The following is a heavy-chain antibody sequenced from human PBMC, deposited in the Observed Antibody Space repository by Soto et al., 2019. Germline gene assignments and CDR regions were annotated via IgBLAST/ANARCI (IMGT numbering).Heavy chain of an antibody. CDR1: GGSLTSEGYY. J-gene: IGHJ4*02. CDR2: IYYSGSI. V-gene: IGHV4-31*03. D-gene: IGHD1-26*01. Sequence: SETLSLTCTVSGGSLTSEGYYWSWIRQLPGQGLERIGYIYYSGSIFYNPFLKSRASISAHSSKKQFSLKLSSVTAADTAVYYCARSRLWEQHFDSWGQGTPVTVSS. CDR3: ARSRLWEQHFDS.